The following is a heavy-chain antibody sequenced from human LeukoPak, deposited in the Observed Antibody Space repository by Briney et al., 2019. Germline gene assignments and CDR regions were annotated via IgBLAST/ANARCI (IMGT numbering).Heavy chain of an antibody. CDR2: ISGSGTNT. V-gene: IGHV3-23*01. D-gene: IGHD1-14*01. J-gene: IGHJ6*03. Sequence: GGSLRLSCAASGFTFTTYGIIWVRQAPGKGLEWVIAISGSGTNTYYADSAKGRFTSSRDYSKRTVYLQMNSLRAEDTAVYYCAKNGEPHYYMDVLGKGTTVTVSS. CDR1: GFTFTTYG. CDR3: AKNGEPHYYMDV.